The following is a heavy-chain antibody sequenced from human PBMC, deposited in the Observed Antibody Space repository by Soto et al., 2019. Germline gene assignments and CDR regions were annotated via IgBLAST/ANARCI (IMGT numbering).Heavy chain of an antibody. CDR1: GGSISSSDW. CDR2: IYHSGSS. Sequence: SETLSLTCAVSGGSISSSDWWSWVRQPPGKGLEWIGEIYHSGSSNYNPSLKSRVTMSVDTSKNQFSLKLTSVTAVDTAVYYCARREIQGPIDYWGQGTLVTVSS. CDR3: ARREIQGPIDY. V-gene: IGHV4-4*02. J-gene: IGHJ4*02. D-gene: IGHD1-26*01.